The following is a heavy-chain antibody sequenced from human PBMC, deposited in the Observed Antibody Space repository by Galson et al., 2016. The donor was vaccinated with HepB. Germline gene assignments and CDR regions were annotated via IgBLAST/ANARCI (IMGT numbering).Heavy chain of an antibody. V-gene: IGHV4-34*01. J-gene: IGHJ4*02. Sequence: ATLSLTCAVVGGSFSGYHWSWLRQPPGKGLEWIGEIIHSESTSYTPSLKSSVTMSLDTSKKPYSMKLTSVTAADTAVYYGARGAEWGLRSVGYWGQGSLVTVSS. CDR3: ARGAEWGLRSVGY. D-gene: IGHD1-26*01. CDR1: GGSFSGYH. CDR2: IIHSEST.